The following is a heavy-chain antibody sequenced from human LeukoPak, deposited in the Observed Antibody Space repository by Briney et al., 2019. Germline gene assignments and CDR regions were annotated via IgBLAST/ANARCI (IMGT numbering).Heavy chain of an antibody. V-gene: IGHV1-46*01. D-gene: IGHD3-10*01. CDR2: INPSGGST. CDR1: GYTFTSYY. CDR3: ARDARSGGFDY. Sequence: ASVKVSCKASGYTFTSYYMHWVRQAPGQGLEWMGIINPSGGSTSYARKFQGRVTMTRDTSTSTVYMELSSLRAEDTAVYYCARDARSGGFDYWGQGTLVTVSS. J-gene: IGHJ4*02.